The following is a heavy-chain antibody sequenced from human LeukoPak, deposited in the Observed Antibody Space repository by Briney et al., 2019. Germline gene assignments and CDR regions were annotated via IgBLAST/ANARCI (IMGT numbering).Heavy chain of an antibody. CDR2: ISSSTTYI. Sequence: GGSLRLSCAASGFTFSSYSINWVRRAPGKGLEWVSSISSSTTYIYYADSVQGRFTISRDNAKNSLYLQMNSLRVEDTAVYYCARGRGFGVASAFDIWGQGTMVTVSS. J-gene: IGHJ3*02. D-gene: IGHD3-3*01. CDR1: GFTFSSYS. CDR3: ARGRGFGVASAFDI. V-gene: IGHV3-21*01.